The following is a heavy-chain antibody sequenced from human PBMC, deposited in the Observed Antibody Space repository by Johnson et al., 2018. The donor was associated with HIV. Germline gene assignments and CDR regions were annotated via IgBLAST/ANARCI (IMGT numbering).Heavy chain of an antibody. CDR3: ARRVNTMVRGAILDAFDI. J-gene: IGHJ3*02. CDR1: GFTFDDYG. V-gene: IGHV3-20*04. Sequence: VQLVESGGGVVRPGGSLRLSCAASGFTFDDYGMSWVRQAPGKGLEWVSGINWNGGSTGYADSVKGRFTLSRDNSNNSLYLQMNSLESEDTAVYYGARRVNTMVRGAILDAFDIWGQGTMVTVSS. CDR2: INWNGGST. D-gene: IGHD3-10*01.